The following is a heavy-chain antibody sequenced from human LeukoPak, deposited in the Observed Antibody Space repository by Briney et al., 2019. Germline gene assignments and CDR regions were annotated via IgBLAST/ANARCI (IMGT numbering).Heavy chain of an antibody. V-gene: IGHV1-8*01. Sequence: ASVKVSCKASGYTFTSYDINWVRQATGQGLEWMGWMNPNSGNTGYAQKLQGRVTMTRNTSISTAYMELSSLRSEDTAVYYCARGGPLYIKKEATLFAYWGQGTLVTVSS. CDR1: GYTFTSYD. D-gene: IGHD1-26*01. J-gene: IGHJ4*02. CDR2: MNPNSGNT. CDR3: ARGGPLYIKKEATLFAY.